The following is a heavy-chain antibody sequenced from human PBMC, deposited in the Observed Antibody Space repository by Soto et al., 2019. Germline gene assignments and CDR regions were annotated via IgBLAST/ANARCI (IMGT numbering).Heavy chain of an antibody. CDR3: ARFTTGESTLQDAFDI. CDR1: GGSISSYY. CDR2: IYYSGST. Sequence: PSETLSLTCTVSGGSISSYYWSWIRQPPGKGLEWIGYIYYSGSTNYNPSLKSRVTISVDTSKNQFSLKLSSVTAADTAVYYCARFTTGESTLQDAFDIWGQGTMVTVSS. J-gene: IGHJ3*02. V-gene: IGHV4-59*01. D-gene: IGHD3-16*01.